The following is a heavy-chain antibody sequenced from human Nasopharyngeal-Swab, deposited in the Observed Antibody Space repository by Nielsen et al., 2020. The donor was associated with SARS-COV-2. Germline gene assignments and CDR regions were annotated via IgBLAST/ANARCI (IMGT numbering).Heavy chain of an antibody. J-gene: IGHJ3*02. CDR3: ARDDGNSNAFDI. CDR1: GGSIRSYD. CDR2: FNYSGIK. Sequence: SETLSLTCTVPGGSIRSYDWSWIRQSPGKGLKGIGSFNYSGIKNYNPSLKSRVTILIDTSKNHFSLKLTSVTAAYTSVYYCARDDGNSNAFDILGQGTMGTVSS. D-gene: IGHD2/OR15-2a*01. V-gene: IGHV4-59*01.